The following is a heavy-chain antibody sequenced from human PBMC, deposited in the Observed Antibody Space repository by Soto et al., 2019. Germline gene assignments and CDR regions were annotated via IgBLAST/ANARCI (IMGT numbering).Heavy chain of an antibody. CDR2: IIPILGIA. Sequence: QVQLVQSGAEVKKPGSSVKVSCKASGGTFSSYTISWVRQAPGQGLEWMGRIIPILGIANYAQKFQGRVTITADKSTSTAEIELSSLRSEDTAVDYCVSQTTVTKGCDYWGQGTLVTVSS. V-gene: IGHV1-69*02. CDR3: VSQTTVTKGCDY. D-gene: IGHD4-17*01. J-gene: IGHJ4*02. CDR1: GGTFSSYT.